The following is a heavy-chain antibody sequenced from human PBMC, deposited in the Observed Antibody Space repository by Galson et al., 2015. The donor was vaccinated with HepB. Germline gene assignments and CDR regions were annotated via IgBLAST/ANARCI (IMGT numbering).Heavy chain of an antibody. J-gene: IGHJ6*03. V-gene: IGHV4-59*01. CDR2: IYYSGST. Sequence: ETLSLTCTVSGGSISSYYWSWIRQPPGKGLEWIGYIYYSGSTNYNPSLKSRVTISVDTSKNQFSLKLSSVTAADTAVYYCARAHGLNYYYYYMDVWGKGTTVTVSS. CDR3: ARAHGLNYYYYYMDV. CDR1: GGSISSYY.